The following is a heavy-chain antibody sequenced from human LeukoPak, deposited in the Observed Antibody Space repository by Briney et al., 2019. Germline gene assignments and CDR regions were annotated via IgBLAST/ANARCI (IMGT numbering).Heavy chain of an antibody. CDR1: GFTFSNAW. Sequence: GGSLRLSCAASGFTFSNAWMSWVRQAPGKGLEWVSVIYSGGSTYYADSVKGRFTISRDNSKNTLYLQMNSLRAEDTAVYYCARDFTGTTEDAFDIWGQGTMVTVSS. D-gene: IGHD1-1*01. V-gene: IGHV3-66*01. J-gene: IGHJ3*02. CDR3: ARDFTGTTEDAFDI. CDR2: IYSGGST.